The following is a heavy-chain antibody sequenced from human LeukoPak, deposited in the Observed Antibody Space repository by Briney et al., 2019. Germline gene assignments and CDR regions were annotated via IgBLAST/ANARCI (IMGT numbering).Heavy chain of an antibody. Sequence: GGSLRLSCAASGFTFSSYATHWVRQAPGKGLEWVAVISYDGSNKYYADSVKGRFTISRDNSKNTLYLQMNSLRAEDTAVYYCARSHGPDYYYGMDVWGRGTTVTVSS. CDR3: ARSHGPDYYYGMDV. D-gene: IGHD4-17*01. CDR1: GFTFSSYA. CDR2: ISYDGSNK. V-gene: IGHV3-30-3*01. J-gene: IGHJ6*02.